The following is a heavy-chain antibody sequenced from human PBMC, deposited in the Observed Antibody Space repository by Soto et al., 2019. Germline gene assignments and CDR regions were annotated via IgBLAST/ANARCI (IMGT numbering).Heavy chain of an antibody. V-gene: IGHV4-30-4*01. CDR1: GASIPNGGYF. CDR2: IHNSGSP. D-gene: IGHD1-1*01. J-gene: IGHJ4*02. Sequence: QVQLQQSGPGLVRPSQTLSLTCSVSGASIPNGGYFWIWIRQSPEKGLEWIGHIHNSGSPYNNPSSRSRVTIAAEASMNQSPPALPSVPAACPAIYYRARGTTMEKVDWWGEGILVTFSA. CDR3: ARGTTMEKVDW.